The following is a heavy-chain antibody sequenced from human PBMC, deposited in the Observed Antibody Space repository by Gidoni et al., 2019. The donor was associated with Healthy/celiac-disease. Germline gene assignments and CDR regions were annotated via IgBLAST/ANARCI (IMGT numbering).Heavy chain of an antibody. Sequence: EVQLVESGGGLVQPGGSLRLSCAASGFTFSSYWMHWVRQAPGKGLVWVSRINSDGSSTSYADSVKGRFTISRDNAKNTLYLQMNSLRAEDTAVYYCALYSYGYDAFDIWGQGTMVTVSS. CDR1: GFTFSSYW. CDR2: INSDGSST. D-gene: IGHD5-18*01. CDR3: ALYSYGYDAFDI. V-gene: IGHV3-74*01. J-gene: IGHJ3*02.